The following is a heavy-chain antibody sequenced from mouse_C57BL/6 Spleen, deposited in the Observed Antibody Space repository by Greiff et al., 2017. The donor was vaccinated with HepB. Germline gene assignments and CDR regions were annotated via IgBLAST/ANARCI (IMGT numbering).Heavy chain of an antibody. Sequence: EVQLQQSGPELVKPGASVKISCKASGYTFTDYYMNWVKQSHGKSLEWIGDINPNNGGTSYNQKFKGKATLTVDKSSSTAYMELRSLTSEDSAVYYCARHGSSCYAMDYWGQGTSVTVSS. D-gene: IGHD1-1*01. CDR1: GYTFTDYY. CDR3: ARHGSSCYAMDY. CDR2: INPNNGGT. J-gene: IGHJ4*01. V-gene: IGHV1-26*01.